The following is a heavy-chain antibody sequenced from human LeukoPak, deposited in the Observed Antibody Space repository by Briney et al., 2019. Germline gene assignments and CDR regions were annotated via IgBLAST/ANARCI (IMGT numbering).Heavy chain of an antibody. D-gene: IGHD6-19*01. CDR3: ARDLSAEQWLATNFDY. CDR2: ISYDGSNK. CDR1: GFTFSSYA. V-gene: IGHV3-30-3*01. Sequence: GGSLRLSCAASGFTFSSYAMHWVRQAPGKGLEWVAVISYDGSNKYYADSVKGRFTIPRDSSKNTLYLQMNSLRAEDTAVYYCARDLSAEQWLATNFDYWGQGTLVTVSS. J-gene: IGHJ4*02.